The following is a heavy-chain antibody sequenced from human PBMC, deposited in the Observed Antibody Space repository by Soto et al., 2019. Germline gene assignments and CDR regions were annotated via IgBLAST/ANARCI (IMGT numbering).Heavy chain of an antibody. D-gene: IGHD2-2*01. V-gene: IGHV4-59*01. J-gene: IGHJ3*02. CDR2: IYYSGST. CDR1: GGSISSYY. Sequence: SSETLSLTCTVSGGSISSYYWSWIRQPPGKGLEWIGYIYYSGSTNYNPSLKSRVTISVDTSKNQFSLKLSSVTAADTAVYYCARYQLLYAFDIWGQGTMVTVSS. CDR3: ARYQLLYAFDI.